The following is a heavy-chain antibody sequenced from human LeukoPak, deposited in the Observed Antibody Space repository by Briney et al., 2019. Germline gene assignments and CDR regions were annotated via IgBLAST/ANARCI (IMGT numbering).Heavy chain of an antibody. CDR2: ISSSGSSI. Sequence: GGSLRLSCAASGFPFSNYEMNWVRQAPGKGLEWVSYISSSGSSIYYADSVKGRFSISRDNAKNSLYLQMNSLRVEDTGVYYCASGGSMKWYWGQGTLVTVSS. V-gene: IGHV3-48*03. CDR1: GFPFSNYE. J-gene: IGHJ4*02. CDR3: ASGGSMKWY. D-gene: IGHD1-26*01.